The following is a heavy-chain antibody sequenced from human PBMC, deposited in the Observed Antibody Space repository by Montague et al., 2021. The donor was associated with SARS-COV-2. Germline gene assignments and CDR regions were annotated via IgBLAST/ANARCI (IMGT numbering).Heavy chain of an antibody. CDR2: ITYAGRT. CDR3: ARQLPSYCSTNKCYPYYFDV. Sequence: SETLSLTCTRLGGWIRGPDYYWGWINHSQEKRLEGIGSITYAGRTYYNPSLRSRVSFSMDTSKNHFSLSLNSVTAADTAVYFCARQLPSYCSTNKCYPYYFDVWGQGALVTVSS. J-gene: IGHJ4*02. CDR1: GGWIRGPDYY. V-gene: IGHV4-39*01. D-gene: IGHD2-2*01.